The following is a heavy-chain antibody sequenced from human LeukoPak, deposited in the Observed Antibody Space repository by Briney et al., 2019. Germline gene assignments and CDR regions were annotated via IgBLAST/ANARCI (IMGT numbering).Heavy chain of an antibody. V-gene: IGHV1-2*02. Sequence: ASVKISCKVSGYTFTGYYMHWVRQAPGQGLEWMGWINPNSGGTNYAQKFQGRVTMTRDTSISTAYMELSRLRSDDTAVYYCARGYYSSGWYGGDYWGQGTLVTVSS. J-gene: IGHJ4*02. CDR2: INPNSGGT. D-gene: IGHD6-19*01. CDR3: ARGYYSSGWYGGDY. CDR1: GYTFTGYY.